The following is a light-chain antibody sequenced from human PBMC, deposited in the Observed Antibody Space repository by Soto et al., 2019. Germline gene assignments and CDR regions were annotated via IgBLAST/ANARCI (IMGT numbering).Light chain of an antibody. CDR2: RAA. V-gene: IGKV3-20*01. CDR3: QQYGSSPPRT. Sequence: VLTQSPGTLSWSPGERASLSCRARQSVSSSYLAWYQQKPGQAPRHLIYRAASRATGSPARFSGSGAGTDLTITISSMEQEDVAVYYCQQYGSSPPRTFGGGTKVDIK. CDR1: QSVSSSY. J-gene: IGKJ4*01.